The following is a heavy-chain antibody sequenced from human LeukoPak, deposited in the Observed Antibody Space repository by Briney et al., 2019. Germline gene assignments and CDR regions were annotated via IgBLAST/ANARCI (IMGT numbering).Heavy chain of an antibody. CDR3: ARHDYYDSSGYYPNWYFDL. Sequence: SETLSLTCTVSGGSISSYYWSWIRQPPGKGLEWIGYIYTSGSTNYNPSLKSRVTVSVDTSKNQFSLKLSSVTAADTAVYYCARHDYYDSSGYYPNWYFDLWGRGTLVTVSS. J-gene: IGHJ2*01. CDR1: GGSISSYY. D-gene: IGHD3-22*01. CDR2: IYTSGST. V-gene: IGHV4-4*09.